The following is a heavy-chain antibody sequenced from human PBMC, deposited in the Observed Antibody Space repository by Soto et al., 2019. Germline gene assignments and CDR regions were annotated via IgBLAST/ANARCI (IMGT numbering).Heavy chain of an antibody. V-gene: IGHV3-11*06. CDR1: GFSFGDYY. J-gene: IGHJ5*02. D-gene: IGHD4-4*01. Sequence: GGSLRLSXTASGFSFGDYYMSWIRQAPGKGLEWISYISSASDYSTYAGSVKGRFTISRDNAKNSLYLQLSNVRPDDTALYFCARHDYSNEHWFDTWGLGTPVTVSS. CDR3: ARHDYSNEHWFDT. CDR2: ISSASDYS.